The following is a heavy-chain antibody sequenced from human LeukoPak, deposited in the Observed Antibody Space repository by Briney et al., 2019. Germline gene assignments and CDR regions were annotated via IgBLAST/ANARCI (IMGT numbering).Heavy chain of an antibody. CDR3: ARAVGYCSGGSCSFYYYYYGMDV. J-gene: IGHJ6*02. V-gene: IGHV1-69*13. Sequence: SVKVSCTASGGTFSSYAISWVRQAPGQGLEWMGGIIPIFGTANYAQKFQGRVTITADESTSTAYMELSSLRSEDTAVYYCARAVGYCSGGSCSFYYYYYGMDVWGQGTTVTVSS. D-gene: IGHD2-15*01. CDR1: GGTFSSYA. CDR2: IIPIFGTA.